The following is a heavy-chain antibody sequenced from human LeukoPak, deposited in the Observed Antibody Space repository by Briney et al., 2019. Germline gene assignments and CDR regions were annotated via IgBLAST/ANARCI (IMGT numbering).Heavy chain of an antibody. CDR2: IIPILGIA. J-gene: IGHJ1*01. D-gene: IGHD1-1*01. CDR3: AREAGTNWIFGEYFPF. CDR1: GGTFSSYA. Sequence: ASVKVSCKASGGTFSSYAISWVRQAPGQGLEWMGRIIPILGIANYAQKFQGRVTITADKSTSTAYMELSSLRSDDTAVYYCAREAGTNWIFGEYFPFWGRGTLVTVSA. V-gene: IGHV1-69*04.